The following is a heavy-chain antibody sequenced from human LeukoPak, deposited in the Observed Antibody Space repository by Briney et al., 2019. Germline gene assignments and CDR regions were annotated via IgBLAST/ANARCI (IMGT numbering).Heavy chain of an antibody. Sequence: ASVKVSCKASGYTFTSHDINWVRQATGQGLEWMGWMNPNSGNTGYAQKFQGRVTMTRNTSISTAYMELSSLRSEDTAVYYCAREVYCSSTSCYAGPSDYWGQGTLVTVSS. CDR1: GYTFTSHD. J-gene: IGHJ4*02. V-gene: IGHV1-8*01. D-gene: IGHD2-2*01. CDR3: AREVYCSSTSCYAGPSDY. CDR2: MNPNSGNT.